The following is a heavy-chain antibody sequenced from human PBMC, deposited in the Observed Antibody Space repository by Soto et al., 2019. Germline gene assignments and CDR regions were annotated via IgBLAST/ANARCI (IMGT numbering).Heavy chain of an antibody. CDR3: TRLIRAAQDY. V-gene: IGHV3-73*01. D-gene: IGHD3-10*01. J-gene: IGHJ4*02. CDR2: IRDRAYNYAT. CDR1: GFVFKDSS. Sequence: EVLLVESGGGLVQPGGSLKLSCEASGFVFKDSSIHWVRQASGKGLEWVGRIRDRAYNYATAYAASVKGRFTISRDDSNNKAHLQMDRLKTEDTAIYYCTRLIRAAQDYWGQGTLVTVSS.